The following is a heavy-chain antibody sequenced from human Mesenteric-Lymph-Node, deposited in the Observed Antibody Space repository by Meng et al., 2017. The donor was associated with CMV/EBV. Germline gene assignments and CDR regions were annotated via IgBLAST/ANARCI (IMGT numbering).Heavy chain of an antibody. CDR2: INHSGST. CDR1: GGSFSGYY. CDR3: ARHQRWLKSEGGFNY. D-gene: IGHD4-23*01. J-gene: IGHJ4*02. V-gene: IGHV4-34*01. Sequence: QVQITQWGAGLLKPSETLSLTCAVYGGSFSGYYWSWIRQPPGKGLEWIGEINHSGSTNYNPSLKSRVTISVDTSKNQFSLKLSSVTAADTAVYYCARHQRWLKSEGGFNYWGQGTLVTVSS.